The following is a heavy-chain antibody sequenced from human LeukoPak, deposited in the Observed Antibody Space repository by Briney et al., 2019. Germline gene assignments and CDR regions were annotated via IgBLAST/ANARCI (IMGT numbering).Heavy chain of an antibody. J-gene: IGHJ6*03. CDR2: IIPILGIA. Sequence: SVKVSCKASGGTFSSYTISWVRQAPGQGLEWMGRIIPILGIANYAQKFQGGVTITADKSTSTAYMELSSLRSEDTAVYYCARDSRVYSSGWYYYYYMDVWGKGTTVTVSS. CDR3: ARDSRVYSSGWYYYYYMDV. CDR1: GGTFSSYT. V-gene: IGHV1-69*04. D-gene: IGHD6-19*01.